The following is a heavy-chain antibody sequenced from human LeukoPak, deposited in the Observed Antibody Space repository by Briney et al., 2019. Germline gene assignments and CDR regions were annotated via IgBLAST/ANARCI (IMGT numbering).Heavy chain of an antibody. J-gene: IGHJ4*02. V-gene: IGHV3-48*01. Sequence: PGGSLRLSCAASGFTFSSYSMNWVRQAPGKGLEWVSYISSSSSTIYYADSVKGRFTISRDNAKNSLYLQMNSLRAEDTAVYYCARDGEYSSGLRTGWGQGTLVTVSS. CDR3: ARDGEYSSGLRTG. CDR2: ISSSSSTI. CDR1: GFTFSSYS. D-gene: IGHD6-19*01.